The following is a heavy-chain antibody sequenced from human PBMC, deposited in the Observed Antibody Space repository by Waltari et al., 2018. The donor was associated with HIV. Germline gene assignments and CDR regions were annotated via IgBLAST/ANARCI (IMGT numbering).Heavy chain of an antibody. D-gene: IGHD6-13*01. J-gene: IGHJ4*02. CDR2: IKQDGSER. V-gene: IGHV3-7*01. CDR1: GFTFSTIW. CDR3: ARSSWHDY. Sequence: EVQLVESGGGLVRPGGSLRLSCAASGFTFSTIWLNWVRQAPGKGLEWVAKIKQDGSERHYVDSVKGRFTISRDNAKNSLYLQMNSLRAEDTAVYYCARSSWHDYWGQGTLVTVSS.